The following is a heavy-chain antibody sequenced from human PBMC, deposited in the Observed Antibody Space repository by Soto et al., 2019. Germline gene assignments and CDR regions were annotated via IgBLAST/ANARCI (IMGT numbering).Heavy chain of an antibody. Sequence: SETLSLTCTVSGGSISSSSYYWGWIRQPPGKGLEWIGSIYYSGSTYYNPSLKSRVTISVDTSKNQFSLKLSSVTAADTAVYYCARLDTVTTLTPKYYYYYMDVWGKGTTVTVSS. CDR1: GGSISSSSYY. CDR3: ARLDTVTTLTPKYYYYYMDV. V-gene: IGHV4-39*01. J-gene: IGHJ6*03. CDR2: IYYSGST. D-gene: IGHD4-17*01.